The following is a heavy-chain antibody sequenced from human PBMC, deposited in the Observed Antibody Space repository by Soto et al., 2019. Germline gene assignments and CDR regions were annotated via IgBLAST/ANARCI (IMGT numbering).Heavy chain of an antibody. CDR3: AREGLAPFDH. J-gene: IGHJ4*02. CDR1: GFTFSSYA. V-gene: IGHV3-30-3*01. Sequence: GGSLRLSCAASGFTFSSYAMHWVRQAPGKGLEWVAVISYDGSNKYYADSVKGRFTISRDNSKNTLYLQMNSLRAEDTAVYYCAREGLAPFDHWGQGTLVTVSS. D-gene: IGHD6-19*01. CDR2: ISYDGSNK.